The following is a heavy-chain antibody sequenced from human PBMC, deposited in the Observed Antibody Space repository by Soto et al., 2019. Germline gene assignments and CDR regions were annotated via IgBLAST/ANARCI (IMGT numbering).Heavy chain of an antibody. D-gene: IGHD3-22*01. CDR2: IIPIFGTA. J-gene: IGHJ4*02. Sequence: SVKVSCKASGGTFSSYTISWVRQAPGQGLEWMGGIIPIFGTANYAQKFQGRVTITADESTSTAYMELSSLRSEDTAVYYCARGQEYYDSSGYNDYWGQGTLVTVSS. CDR1: GGTFSSYT. V-gene: IGHV1-69*13. CDR3: ARGQEYYDSSGYNDY.